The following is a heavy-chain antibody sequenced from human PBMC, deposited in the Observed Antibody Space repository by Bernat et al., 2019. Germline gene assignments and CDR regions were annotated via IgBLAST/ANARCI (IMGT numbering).Heavy chain of an antibody. V-gene: IGHV3-23*01. CDR2: ISGSGGNT. D-gene: IGHD6-13*01. J-gene: IGHJ4*02. Sequence: EVQLLESGGGLVQPGGSLRLSCAFSGFAFSDYAMSWVRQAPGKGLEWVSAISGSGGNTYHVVSVKGRFTISRDNSKNTLYLQMNSPRAEDTAVYYCAKDPRPYSSSWHLTDWGQGTLVTVSS. CDR1: GFAFSDYA. CDR3: AKDPRPYSSSWHLTD.